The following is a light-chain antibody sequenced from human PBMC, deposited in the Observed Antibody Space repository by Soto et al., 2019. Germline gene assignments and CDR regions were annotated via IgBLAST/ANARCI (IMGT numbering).Light chain of an antibody. Sequence: QSALTQPRSVSGSPGQSVTISCTGTNSDVGSYNYVSWHQQHPGKAPKLMIYNVYDRPSGISNRFSGSKSGNTASLTISGLQGEDEADYYCSSYTISRTYVFGTGTKVTVL. J-gene: IGLJ1*01. CDR1: NSDVGSYNY. V-gene: IGLV2-14*03. CDR3: SSYTISRTYV. CDR2: NVY.